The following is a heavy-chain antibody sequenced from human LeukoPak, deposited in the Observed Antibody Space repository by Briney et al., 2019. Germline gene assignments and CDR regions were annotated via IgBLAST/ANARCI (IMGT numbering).Heavy chain of an antibody. V-gene: IGHV4-4*07. Sequence: SETLSVTCTVSGGSISSYYWSWIRQPAGKGVEWIGRIYTSGSSNYNPSLKSRVTISVDTSKNQFSLKLSSVTAADTAVYYCARDLPIHGITGTTVFDYYYYYYMDVWGKGTTVTVSS. D-gene: IGHD1-7*01. CDR3: ARDLPIHGITGTTVFDYYYYYYMDV. CDR1: GGSISSYY. J-gene: IGHJ6*03. CDR2: IYTSGSS.